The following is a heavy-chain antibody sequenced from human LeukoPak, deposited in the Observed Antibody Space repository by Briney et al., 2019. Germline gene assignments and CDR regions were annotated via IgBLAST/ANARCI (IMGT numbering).Heavy chain of an antibody. CDR2: ISYDGSNK. Sequence: GRSLRLSCAASGFTFSSYGMHWDRQAPGKGLEWVAVISYDGSNKYYADSVKGRFTISRDNSKNTLYLQMNSLRAEDTAVYYCAKVTQNYDYVWGRYYNWFDPWGQGTLVTVSS. D-gene: IGHD3-16*01. CDR1: GFTFSSYG. CDR3: AKVTQNYDYVWGRYYNWFDP. V-gene: IGHV3-30*18. J-gene: IGHJ5*02.